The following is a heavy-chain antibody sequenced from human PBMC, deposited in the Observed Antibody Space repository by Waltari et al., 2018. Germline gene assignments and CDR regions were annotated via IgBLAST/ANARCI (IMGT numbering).Heavy chain of an antibody. J-gene: IGHJ6*02. V-gene: IGHV7-4-1*02. D-gene: IGHD5-12*01. CDR2: IKTNTGNP. Sequence: QVQLVQSGSELKKPGASVKVSCKASGYTFTSYAMNWVRQAPGQGLEWMGWIKTNTGNPTYAQGFTGRVVFSLDTSGSTAYLQISSLKAEDTAVYYCARDEEATTIYYYYYGMDVWGQGTTVTVSS. CDR1: GYTFTSYA. CDR3: ARDEEATTIYYYYYGMDV.